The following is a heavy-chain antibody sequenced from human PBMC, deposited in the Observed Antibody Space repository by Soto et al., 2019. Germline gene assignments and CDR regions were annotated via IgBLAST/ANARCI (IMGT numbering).Heavy chain of an antibody. CDR1: GYTFTRYG. V-gene: IGHV1-18*01. D-gene: IGHD3-10*01. CDR3: ARGGVLLWFGEPLDY. CDR2: ISGYSGNT. Sequence: QVQLVQSGAEVKKPGASVKVSCKASGYTFTRYGFTWVRQAPGQGLEWMGWISGYSGNTNYAQNLRGRVTMTTDTSTSTAYMELRSLRSDDTAGYYCARGGVLLWFGEPLDYWGQGTLVTVSS. J-gene: IGHJ4*02.